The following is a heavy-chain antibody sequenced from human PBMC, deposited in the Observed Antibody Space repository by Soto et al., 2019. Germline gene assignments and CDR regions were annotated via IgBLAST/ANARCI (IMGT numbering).Heavy chain of an antibody. D-gene: IGHD6-19*01. Sequence: GSLRLSCAASGFTFSSYWMHWVRQAPGKGLVWVSRINSDGSSTSYADSVKGRFTISRDNAKNTLYLQMNSLRAEDTAVYYCARVGSGWYLDFDYWGQGTLVTVSS. CDR1: GFTFSSYW. CDR2: INSDGSST. CDR3: ARVGSGWYLDFDY. V-gene: IGHV3-74*01. J-gene: IGHJ4*02.